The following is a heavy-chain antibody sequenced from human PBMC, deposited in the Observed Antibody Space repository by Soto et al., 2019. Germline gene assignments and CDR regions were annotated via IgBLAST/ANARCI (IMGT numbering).Heavy chain of an antibody. CDR1: GGSVSSGSYY. D-gene: IGHD3-22*01. J-gene: IGHJ4*02. CDR2: IYYSGST. V-gene: IGHV4-61*01. CDR3: ARGGGYYYDSSGYFAY. Sequence: TLSLTCTVSGGSVSSGSYYWSWIRQPPGKGLEWIGYIYYSGSTNYNPSLKSRVTISVDTSKNQFSLKLSSVTAADTAVYYCARGGGYYYDSSGYFAYWGQGTLVTVSS.